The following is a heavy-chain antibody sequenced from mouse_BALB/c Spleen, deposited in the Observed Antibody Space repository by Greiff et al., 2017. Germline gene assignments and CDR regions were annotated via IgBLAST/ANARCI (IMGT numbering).Heavy chain of an antibody. CDR2: ISDGGSYT. D-gene: IGHD2-14*01. CDR3: ARDYRYDFAY. Sequence: EVKLVESGGGLVKPGGSLKLSCAASGFTFSDYYMYWVRQTPEKRLEWVATISDGGSYTYYPDSVKGRFTISRDNAKNNLYLQMSSLKSEDTAMYYWARDYRYDFAYWGQGTLVTVSA. V-gene: IGHV5-4*02. CDR1: GFTFSDYY. J-gene: IGHJ3*01.